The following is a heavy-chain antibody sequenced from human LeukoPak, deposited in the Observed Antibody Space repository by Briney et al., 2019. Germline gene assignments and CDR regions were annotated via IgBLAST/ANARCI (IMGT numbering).Heavy chain of an antibody. Sequence: PSETLSLTCAVYGGSFSGYYWSWIRQPPGKGLEWIGVINHSGSTNYNPSLKSRVTISVDTSKNQFSLKLSSVTAADTAVYYCARAVVGATFDYWGQGTLVTVSS. CDR1: GGSFSGYY. J-gene: IGHJ4*02. D-gene: IGHD1-26*01. V-gene: IGHV4-34*01. CDR2: INHSGST. CDR3: ARAVVGATFDY.